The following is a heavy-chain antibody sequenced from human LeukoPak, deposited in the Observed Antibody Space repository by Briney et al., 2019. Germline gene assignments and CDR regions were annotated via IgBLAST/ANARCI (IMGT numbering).Heavy chain of an antibody. D-gene: IGHD5-12*01. J-gene: IGHJ4*02. Sequence: GESLRLSCAASGFTFFTYSMHWVRQAPGKGLEWLAVSSFDENNKYYADSVRGRFTISRDNSKNTVYLQMDSLRPEDTAIYYCAKDSYGGYNDFGIDSWGQGTLVSVSS. CDR3: AKDSYGGYNDFGIDS. CDR2: SSFDENNK. CDR1: GFTFFTYS. V-gene: IGHV3-30*18.